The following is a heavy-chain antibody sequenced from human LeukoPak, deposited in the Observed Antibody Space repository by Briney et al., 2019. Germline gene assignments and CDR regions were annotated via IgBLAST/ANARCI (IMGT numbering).Heavy chain of an antibody. CDR2: ITSSSSDI. V-gene: IGHV3-21*01. J-gene: IGHJ4*02. Sequence: PGGSLRLSCAASRFIFSTYGMHWVRQAPGKGLEWISSITSSSSDIFYADSVRGRFTISRDNANNALHLQMNSLGAEDTAVYYCARVFWETVNTGYYSDSWGQGTLVTVSS. D-gene: IGHD3-22*01. CDR3: ARVFWETVNTGYYSDS. CDR1: RFIFSTYG.